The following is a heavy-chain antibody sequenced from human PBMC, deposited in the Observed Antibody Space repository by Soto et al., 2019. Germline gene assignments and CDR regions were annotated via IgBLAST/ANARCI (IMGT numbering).Heavy chain of an antibody. CDR3: ARIPYYYDSSGYYGPHFDY. Sequence: SGPTLVNPTQTLTLTCTFSGFSLSTSGMCVSWIRQPPGKALEWLARIDWDDDKYYSTSLKTRLTISKDTSKNQVVLTMTNVDPVDTATYYCARIPYYYDSSGYYGPHFDYWGQGTLVTVSS. V-gene: IGHV2-70*11. D-gene: IGHD3-22*01. CDR2: IDWDDDK. CDR1: GFSLSTSGMC. J-gene: IGHJ4*02.